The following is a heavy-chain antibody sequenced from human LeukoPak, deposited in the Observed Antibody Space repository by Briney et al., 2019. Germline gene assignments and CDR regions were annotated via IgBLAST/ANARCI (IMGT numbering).Heavy chain of an antibody. CDR3: AKKLSIAAAGLSDY. CDR2: ISWNSGSI. Sequence: GGSLRLSCAASGFTFDDYAMHWVRQAPGKGLEWVSGISWNSGSIGYADSVKGRFTISRDNSKNTLYLQMNSLRAEDTAVYYCAKKLSIAAAGLSDYWGQGTRVTVSS. D-gene: IGHD6-13*01. V-gene: IGHV3-9*01. J-gene: IGHJ4*02. CDR1: GFTFDDYA.